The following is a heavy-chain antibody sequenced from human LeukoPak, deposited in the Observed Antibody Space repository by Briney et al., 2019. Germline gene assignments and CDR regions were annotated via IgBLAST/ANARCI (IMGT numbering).Heavy chain of an antibody. D-gene: IGHD3-9*01. CDR2: VSDTGRA. CDR1: GGSITGYY. J-gene: IGHJ5*02. V-gene: IGHV4-4*07. CDR3: ARHIFDILTGLANWFDP. Sequence: SETLSLTCTVSGGSITGYYWTWIRQPAGKGLEWIGRVSDTGRAYYNPSLERRVTISLDTSNNRFSLKVTSVTAADTAVYYCARHIFDILTGLANWFDPWGQGTLVTVSS.